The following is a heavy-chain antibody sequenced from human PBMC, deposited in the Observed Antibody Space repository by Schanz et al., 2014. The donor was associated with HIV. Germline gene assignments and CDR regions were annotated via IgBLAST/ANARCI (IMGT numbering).Heavy chain of an antibody. CDR3: VRSGHLRSDPFDY. CDR2: ISGSGDNT. D-gene: IGHD3-16*01. J-gene: IGHJ4*02. Sequence: EVQLVESGGGLVQPGGSLRLSCAASGFTFSSYAMSWVRQAPGKGLDRVSTISGSGDNTFYADSVKGRFTISRDSSKNTLYLQMNGLRAEDTAVYYCVRSGHLRSDPFDYWGQGALVSVSS. CDR1: GFTFSSYA. V-gene: IGHV3-23*04.